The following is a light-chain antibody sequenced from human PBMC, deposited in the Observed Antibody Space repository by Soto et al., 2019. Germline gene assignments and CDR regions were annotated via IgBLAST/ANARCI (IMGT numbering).Light chain of an antibody. CDR1: QSVSSSY. CDR2: GAS. J-gene: IGKJ5*01. V-gene: IGKV3-20*01. CDR3: QHQDT. Sequence: EIVLTQSPGTLSLSPGERATLSCRASQSVSSSYLAWYQQKPGQAPRLLIYGASSRATGIPDRFSGSGSGTDFNLTISRLEPEDFAVYYCQHQDTFGQGTRLEIK.